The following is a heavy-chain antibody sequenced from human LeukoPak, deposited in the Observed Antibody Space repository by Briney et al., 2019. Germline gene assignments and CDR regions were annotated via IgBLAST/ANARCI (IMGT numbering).Heavy chain of an antibody. CDR3: ATYYYGSGSHYNWFDP. D-gene: IGHD3-10*01. CDR2: INHSGSA. CDR1: GGSFSGYY. J-gene: IGHJ5*02. Sequence: SETLSLTCAVYGGSFSGYYWSWIRQPPGKGLEWIGEINHSGSANYNPSLKSRVTISVDTSKNQFSLKLSSVTAADTAVYYCATYYYGSGSHYNWFDPWGQRTLVTVSS. V-gene: IGHV4-34*01.